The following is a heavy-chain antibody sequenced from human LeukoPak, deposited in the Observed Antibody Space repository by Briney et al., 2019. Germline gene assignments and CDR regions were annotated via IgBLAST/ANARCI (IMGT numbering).Heavy chain of an antibody. CDR1: GYTFTSYY. V-gene: IGHV1-46*01. J-gene: IGHJ4*02. Sequence: ASVKVSCKASGYTFTSYYMHWVRQAPGQGLEWMGIINPSGGSTSYAQKFQGRVTMTRDMSTSTVYMELSSLRSEDTAVYYCARDLRDKDSGYPPHYWGQGTLVTVSS. D-gene: IGHD5-12*01. CDR3: ARDLRDKDSGYPPHY. CDR2: INPSGGST.